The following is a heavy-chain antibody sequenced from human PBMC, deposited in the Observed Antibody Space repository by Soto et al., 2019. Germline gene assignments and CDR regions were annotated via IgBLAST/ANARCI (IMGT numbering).Heavy chain of an antibody. CDR2: TYYRSRWYF. Sequence: QVQLQQSGPGLVKPSQTLSLTCDISGDSVSTNTATWDWIRQSPSRGLEWLGRTYYRSRWYFDYAVSVKSRITISPDISNNQVSLHLTSVTPDDTAIYYCVRLIGNSWLDSWGQGTLVTVSS. V-gene: IGHV6-1*01. D-gene: IGHD3-22*01. CDR3: VRLIGNSWLDS. J-gene: IGHJ5*01. CDR1: GDSVSTNTAT.